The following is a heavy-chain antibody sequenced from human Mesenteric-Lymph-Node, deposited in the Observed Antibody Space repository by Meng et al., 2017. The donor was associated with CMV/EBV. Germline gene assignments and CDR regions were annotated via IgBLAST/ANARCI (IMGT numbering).Heavy chain of an antibody. CDR2: IYPGDSAT. D-gene: IGHD6-19*01. V-gene: IGHV5-51*01. CDR1: GYTFINYY. J-gene: IGHJ3*01. CDR3: ASSSGSSSPGDAFDV. Sequence: GGSLRLSCKGSGYTFINYYIAWVRQMPGKGLEWMGIIYPGDSATIYSPSFQGQVTFSVDLSVSAAYLQWSRLKTSDTAIYFCASSSGSSSPGDAFDVWGRGTMVTVSS.